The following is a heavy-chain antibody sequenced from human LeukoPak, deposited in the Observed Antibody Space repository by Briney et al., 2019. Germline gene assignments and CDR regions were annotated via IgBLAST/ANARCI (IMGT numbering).Heavy chain of an antibody. Sequence: PSQTLSLTCSVSGGSISSYPWIWIRQSPGKGLEWIGYINYSGHTNYNPSLKSRVTISIDTSKNQFSLSLTSVTAADTAAYYCARVWQDYSGSDYWGQGTLVTVSS. D-gene: IGHD5-12*01. CDR1: GGSISSYP. CDR3: ARVWQDYSGSDY. CDR2: INYSGHT. J-gene: IGHJ4*02. V-gene: IGHV4-59*01.